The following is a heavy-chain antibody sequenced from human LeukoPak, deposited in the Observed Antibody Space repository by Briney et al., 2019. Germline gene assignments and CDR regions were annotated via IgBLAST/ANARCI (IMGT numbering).Heavy chain of an antibody. V-gene: IGHV1-2*04. Sequence: ASVKVSCKASGYTFTGYYLHWVRPPPGQGLEWMGWINPNSGGTNYAQKSQGWVTLTRDTSISTAYMERSRLRSDDTAVYYCARGTGGYSYYFDYWGQGTLVTVSS. D-gene: IGHD5-18*01. CDR2: INPNSGGT. CDR1: GYTFTGYY. J-gene: IGHJ4*02. CDR3: ARGTGGYSYYFDY.